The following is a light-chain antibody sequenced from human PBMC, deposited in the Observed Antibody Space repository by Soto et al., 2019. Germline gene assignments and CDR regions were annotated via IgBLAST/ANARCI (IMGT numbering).Light chain of an antibody. CDR2: GAS. CDR3: QQYGSSPQT. V-gene: IGKV3-20*01. J-gene: IGKJ1*01. Sequence: EIVLTQSPGTLSLSPRERATLSCRASQSISSNYLAWYQQKPGQAPRLLMFGASRRDTGIPDRFSGSGSGTDFTLTIATLEPEDFAVYYCQQYGSSPQTFGQGTKVDIK. CDR1: QSISSNY.